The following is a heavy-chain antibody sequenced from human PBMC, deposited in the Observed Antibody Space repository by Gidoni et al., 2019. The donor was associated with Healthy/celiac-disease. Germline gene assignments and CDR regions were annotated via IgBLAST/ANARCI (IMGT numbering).Heavy chain of an antibody. CDR2: IIPIFGTA. CDR1: GGTFSSYA. J-gene: IGHJ2*01. D-gene: IGHD2-2*01. V-gene: IGHV1-69*01. CDR3: ARNSYCSSTSCYYYWYFDL. Sequence: QVQLVQSGAEVKKPGSSVKVSCKASGGTFSSYAIRWVRQAPGQGLEWMGGIIPIFGTANYAQKFQGRVTITADESTSTAYMELSSLRSEDTAVYYCARNSYCSSTSCYYYWYFDLWGRGTLVTVSS.